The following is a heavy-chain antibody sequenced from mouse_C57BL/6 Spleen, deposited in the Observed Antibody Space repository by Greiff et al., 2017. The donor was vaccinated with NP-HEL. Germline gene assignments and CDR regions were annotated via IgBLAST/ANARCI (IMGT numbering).Heavy chain of an antibody. D-gene: IGHD1-1*01. CDR1: GYTFTSYW. Sequence: QVQLKESGAELVKPGASVKLSCKASGYTFTSYWMHWVKQRPGQGLEWIGMIHPNSGSTNYNEKFKSKATLTVDKSSSTAYMQLSSLPSEDSAVYYCARDYYGSSRYWGQGTTLTVSS. CDR3: ARDYYGSSRY. CDR2: IHPNSGST. V-gene: IGHV1-64*01. J-gene: IGHJ2*01.